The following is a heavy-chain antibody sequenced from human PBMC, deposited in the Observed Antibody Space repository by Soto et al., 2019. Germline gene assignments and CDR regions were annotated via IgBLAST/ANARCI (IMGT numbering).Heavy chain of an antibody. D-gene: IGHD6-6*01. CDR3: ARQPLIASSSALLDP. V-gene: IGHV5-51*01. CDR2: IFPGDSDT. J-gene: IGHJ4*01. Sequence: GDSLNVACKAPGYSFTGNWIAWVRQMPGKGLEWIGIIFPGDSDTRDSPSFQGQVTISADKSINTAFLQWRSLKASDTAIYYCARQPLIASSSALLDPWGQGTLVTVSP. CDR1: GYSFTGNW.